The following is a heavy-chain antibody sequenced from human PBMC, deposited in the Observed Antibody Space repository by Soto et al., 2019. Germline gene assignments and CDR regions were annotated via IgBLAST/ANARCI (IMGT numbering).Heavy chain of an antibody. CDR3: EKDYDDRPYNWFDP. J-gene: IGHJ5*02. V-gene: IGHV3-23*01. D-gene: IGHD3-22*01. CDR1: GFTFSSYA. CDR2: ISGSGGST. Sequence: EVQLLESGGGLVQPGGSLRLSCAASGFTFSSYAMSWVRQAPGKGLEWVSVISGSGGSTYYAESVKGRFTISRDKSKNTLYMKMKRQRARGTAVYYCEKDYDDRPYNWFDPWGQGTLVTGSS.